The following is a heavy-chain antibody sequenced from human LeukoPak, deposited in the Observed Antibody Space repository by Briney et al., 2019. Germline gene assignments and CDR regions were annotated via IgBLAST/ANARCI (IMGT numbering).Heavy chain of an antibody. V-gene: IGHV1-8*03. Sequence: ASVKVSCKASGYTFTSYDINWVRHATGQGLEWMGWMNPNSGNTGYAQKFQGRVTITRNTSISTAYMELSSLRSEDTAVYYCARGGWWELLLGTFDIWGQGTVVTVSS. J-gene: IGHJ3*02. CDR2: MNPNSGNT. CDR3: ARGGWWELLLGTFDI. CDR1: GYTFTSYD. D-gene: IGHD1-26*01.